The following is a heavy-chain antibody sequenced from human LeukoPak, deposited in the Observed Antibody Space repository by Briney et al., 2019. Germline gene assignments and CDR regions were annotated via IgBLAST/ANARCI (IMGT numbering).Heavy chain of an antibody. CDR2: INPNSGGT. D-gene: IGHD5-18*01. Sequence: GASVKVSCKASGYTFTGYYMHWVRQAPGQGLEWMGWINPNSGGTNYAQKFQGRVTMTRDTSISTAYMELSRLRPDDTAVYYCARALGTAMVSGIGDYWGQGTLVTVSS. J-gene: IGHJ4*02. CDR1: GYTFTGYY. CDR3: ARALGTAMVSGIGDY. V-gene: IGHV1-2*02.